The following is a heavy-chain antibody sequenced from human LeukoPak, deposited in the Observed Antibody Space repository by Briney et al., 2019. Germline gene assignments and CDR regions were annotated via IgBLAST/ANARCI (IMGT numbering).Heavy chain of an antibody. CDR2: IKQDGSEK. Sequence: PGGSLRLSCGVSGFTFSDYWMNWVRQAPGKGLEWVASIKQDGSEKSYVDSVKGRFTISRDNAKNTLYLQMNSLTAEDTAVYYCARGGGAAAAHNWFDPWGQGTLVTVSS. D-gene: IGHD6-13*01. CDR3: ARGGGAAAAHNWFDP. CDR1: GFTFSDYW. J-gene: IGHJ5*02. V-gene: IGHV3-7*01.